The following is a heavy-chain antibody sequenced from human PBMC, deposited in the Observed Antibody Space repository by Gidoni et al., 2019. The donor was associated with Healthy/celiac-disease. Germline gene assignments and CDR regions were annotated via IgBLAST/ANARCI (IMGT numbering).Heavy chain of an antibody. CDR3: ARRGRLRPFDY. D-gene: IGHD5-12*01. V-gene: IGHV4-34*01. CDR2: INHSGST. Sequence: QVQLQQWGAGLFKPSETLSLTCAVYGGSFSGYYWSWIRQPPGKGLEWIGEINHSGSTNYNPSLKSRVTISVDTSKNQFSLKLSSVTAADTAVYYCARRGRLRPFDYWGQGTLVTVSS. J-gene: IGHJ4*02. CDR1: GGSFSGYY.